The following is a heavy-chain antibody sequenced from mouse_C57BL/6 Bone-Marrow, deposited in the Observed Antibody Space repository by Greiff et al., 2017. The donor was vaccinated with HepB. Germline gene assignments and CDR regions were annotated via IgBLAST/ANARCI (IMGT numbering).Heavy chain of an antibody. V-gene: IGHV1-54*01. CDR1: GYAFTNYL. D-gene: IGHD3-2*02. CDR2: INPGSGGT. Sequence: VQLQQSGAELVRPGTSVKVSCKASGYAFTNYLIEWVKQRPGQGLEWIGVINPGSGGTNYNEKFKGKATLTADKSSSTAYMQLSSLTSEDSAVYFCARYRLRNYAMDYWGQGTSVTVSS. CDR3: ARYRLRNYAMDY. J-gene: IGHJ4*01.